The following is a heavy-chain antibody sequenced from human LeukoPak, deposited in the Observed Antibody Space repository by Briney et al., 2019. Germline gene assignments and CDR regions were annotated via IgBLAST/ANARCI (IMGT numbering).Heavy chain of an antibody. CDR3: ARDFERWLQIVGNWFDP. V-gene: IGHV1-2*02. D-gene: IGHD5-24*01. J-gene: IGHJ5*02. CDR1: GYTFTGYY. Sequence: ASVKVSCKASGYTFTGYYMHWVRQAPGQGLEWMGWINPNSGGTNYAQKLQGRVTMTTDTSTSTAYMELRSLRSDDTAVYYCARDFERWLQIVGNWFDPWGQGTLVTVSS. CDR2: INPNSGGT.